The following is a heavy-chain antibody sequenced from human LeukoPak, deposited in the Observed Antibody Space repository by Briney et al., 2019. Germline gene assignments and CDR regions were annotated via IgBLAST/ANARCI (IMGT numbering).Heavy chain of an antibody. D-gene: IGHD5-18*01. CDR2: ISYEGSNK. CDR1: GFTFSSYG. V-gene: IGHV3-30*18. Sequence: PGGSLRLSCAASGFTFSSYGMHWVRQAPGKGLEWVAVISYEGSNKYYADSVKGRFTISRDNSKNTLYLQMNSLRAEDTAVYYCAKDRGLNTAMGDWGQGTLVTVSS. CDR3: AKDRGLNTAMGD. J-gene: IGHJ4*02.